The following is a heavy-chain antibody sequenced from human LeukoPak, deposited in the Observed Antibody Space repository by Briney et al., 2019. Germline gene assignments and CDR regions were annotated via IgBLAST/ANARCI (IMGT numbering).Heavy chain of an antibody. V-gene: IGHV1-2*02. CDR2: INPNSGGT. D-gene: IGHD2-21*01. CDR3: ARGDCSGSICYSPMDV. CDR1: GYTFTGYY. J-gene: IGHJ6*03. Sequence: GASVKVSCKASGYTFTGYYMHWVRQAPGQGLEWMGCINPNSGGTNYAQKFQGRVTMTRDTSISTAYMELSRLRSDDTAVYYCARGDCSGSICYSPMDVWGTGTTVTVSS.